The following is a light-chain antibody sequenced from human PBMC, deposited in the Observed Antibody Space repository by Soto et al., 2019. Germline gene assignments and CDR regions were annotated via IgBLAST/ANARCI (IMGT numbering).Light chain of an antibody. CDR2: LAS. Sequence: IVMTQSPLSLPVTPGEPASISCRSSQSLQHSNGYNYLDWYLQKPGQSPQILIYLASNRTSGVSDRCSGSGSGTDFTLKISRVEAEDVGVYYCMQALQTPAFGQGTKVEIK. J-gene: IGKJ1*01. V-gene: IGKV2-28*01. CDR1: QSLQHSNGYNY. CDR3: MQALQTPA.